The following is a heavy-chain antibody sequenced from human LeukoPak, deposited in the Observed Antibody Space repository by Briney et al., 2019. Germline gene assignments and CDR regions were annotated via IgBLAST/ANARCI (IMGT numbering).Heavy chain of an antibody. Sequence: GASVKVSCKASGYTFTGYYMHWVRQAPGQGLEWMGWINPNSGGTNYAQKFQGRVTMTRDTSISTAYMELSRLRSDDTAVYYCARGSDCGGDCYYYYMDVWGKGTTVTISS. J-gene: IGHJ6*03. CDR3: ARGSDCGGDCYYYYMDV. CDR2: INPNSGGT. V-gene: IGHV1-2*02. CDR1: GYTFTGYY. D-gene: IGHD2-21*01.